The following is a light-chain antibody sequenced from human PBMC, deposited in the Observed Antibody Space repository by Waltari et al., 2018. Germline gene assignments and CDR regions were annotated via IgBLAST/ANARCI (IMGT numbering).Light chain of an antibody. CDR2: QNG. V-gene: IGLV3-1*01. Sequence: SYDLTQPPSVSVSPGQTASITCSGHELGFRFVCWYQQKQGQSPILVIYQNGRRPAGIPGRVSGSNSGNAATLTISGTQSVDEADYYCQAWDRGTWGVFGGGTRLTVL. J-gene: IGLJ3*02. CDR1: ELGFRF. CDR3: QAWDRGTWGV.